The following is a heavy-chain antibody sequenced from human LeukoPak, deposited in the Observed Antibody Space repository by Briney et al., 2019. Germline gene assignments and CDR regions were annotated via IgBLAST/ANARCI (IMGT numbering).Heavy chain of an antibody. CDR2: LYHSGTT. V-gene: IGHV4-38-2*02. CDR1: GYSIAHGFF. D-gene: IGHD2-15*01. Sequence: SETLSLTCTVSGYSIAHGFFWAWIRPPPGGGLEWIGSLYHSGTTCYNTSLKSRISTSVDTSKNQFSLKLRLVTAADTAVYYCARVEVPRDINDWYFDLWGRGTLVTVSS. CDR3: ARVEVPRDINDWYFDL. J-gene: IGHJ2*01.